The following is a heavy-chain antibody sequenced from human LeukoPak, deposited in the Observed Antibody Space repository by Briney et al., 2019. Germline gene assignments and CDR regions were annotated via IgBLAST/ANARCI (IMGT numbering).Heavy chain of an antibody. CDR1: GFTFSSYA. CDR3: AKGRYCSSTSCHTYYYGMDV. CDR2: ISGSGGST. J-gene: IGHJ6*02. V-gene: IGHV3-23*01. Sequence: GGSLRLSCAASGFTFSSYAMSWVRQAPGKGLEWVSAISGSGGSTYYADSVKGRFTISRDNSKNTLYLQMNSLRAEDTAVYYCAKGRYCSSTSCHTYYYGMDVWGQGTTVTVSS. D-gene: IGHD2-2*02.